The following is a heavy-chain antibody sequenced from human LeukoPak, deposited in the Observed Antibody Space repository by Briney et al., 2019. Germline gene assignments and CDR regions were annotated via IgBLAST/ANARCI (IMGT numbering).Heavy chain of an antibody. Sequence: SETLSLTCTVSGGSISYDYWSWIRQSPGKLLEWIGYIHYSGATNYSPSLKSRVTISVDTSKNQFSLKLSSVTAADTALYYCATLRGASTAVFDSWGQGALVTVSS. J-gene: IGHJ4*02. CDR3: ATLRGASTAVFDS. V-gene: IGHV4-59*08. CDR2: IHYSGAT. CDR1: GGSISYDY. D-gene: IGHD2-21*02.